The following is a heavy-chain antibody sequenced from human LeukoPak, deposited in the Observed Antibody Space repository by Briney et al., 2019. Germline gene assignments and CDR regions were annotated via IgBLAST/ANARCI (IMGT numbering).Heavy chain of an antibody. Sequence: PGGSLRLSCAASGFTFSSYAMSWVRQAPGKGLEWVSALSVSGGSTYYADSVKGRFTISRDNSKNTLYLQMNSLKAEDTAVYYCAKLYCSSTSCYIYYFDYWGQGTLVTVSS. CDR3: AKLYCSSTSCYIYYFDY. V-gene: IGHV3-23*01. CDR1: GFTFSSYA. J-gene: IGHJ4*02. CDR2: LSVSGGST. D-gene: IGHD2-2*02.